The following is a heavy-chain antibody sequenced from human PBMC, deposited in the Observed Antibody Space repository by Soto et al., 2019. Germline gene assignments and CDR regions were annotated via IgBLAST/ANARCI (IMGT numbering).Heavy chain of an antibody. CDR1: GFTFSSYD. CDR2: IGTAGDT. CDR3: AREYYYDGSGQMGNYYYYGMDV. J-gene: IGHJ6*02. D-gene: IGHD3-22*01. Sequence: GGSLRLSCAASGFTFSSYDMHWVRQATGKGLEWVSAIGTAGDTYYPGSVKGRFTISRENAKNSLYLQMNSLRAEDTAVYYCAREYYYDGSGQMGNYYYYGMDVWGQGTTVTVSS. V-gene: IGHV3-13*01.